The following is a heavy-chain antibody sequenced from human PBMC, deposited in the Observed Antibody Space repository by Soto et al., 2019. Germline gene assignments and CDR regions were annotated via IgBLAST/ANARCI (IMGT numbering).Heavy chain of an antibody. Sequence: ASVKVSCKASGYTFFTYDISWVRQAPGQGLEWMGWISTYSGDTKYAQKFQGRVTMTTDTSTTTAYLELRSLRSDDTAVYYCARHHGPTASENWFDPWGQGTLVTVSS. D-gene: IGHD4-17*01. CDR2: ISTYSGDT. CDR1: GYTFFTYD. V-gene: IGHV1-18*01. CDR3: ARHHGPTASENWFDP. J-gene: IGHJ5*02.